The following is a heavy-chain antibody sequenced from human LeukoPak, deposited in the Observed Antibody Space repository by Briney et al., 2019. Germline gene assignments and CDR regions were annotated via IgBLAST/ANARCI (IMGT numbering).Heavy chain of an antibody. CDR1: GYSFTSYW. D-gene: IGHD6-6*01. J-gene: IGHJ6*03. CDR2: IYPGDSDT. V-gene: IGHV5-51*01. CDR3: ARQVEYSSSSGGYYYSYSLDV. Sequence: GEALKISCKGSGYSFTSYWIGWVRQMPGKGLEWMGIIYPGDSDTRYSPSFQGQVTISADRSISTASLQWSSLKASDPAMYYCARQVEYSSSSGGYYYSYSLDVWGKGTTVTVSS.